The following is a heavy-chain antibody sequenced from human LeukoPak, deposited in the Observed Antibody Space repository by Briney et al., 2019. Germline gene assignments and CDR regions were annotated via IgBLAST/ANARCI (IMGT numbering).Heavy chain of an antibody. Sequence: PGGSLRPSCAASGFTFSSYAMSWVRQAPGKGLEWVSAVSGGGGSTYYADSVRGRFTISRDNAKNSLYLQMNSLRAEDTAVYYCASSEGFHGYYDSSTQKGYWGQGTLVTVSS. CDR1: GFTFSSYA. CDR3: ASSEGFHGYYDSSTQKGY. CDR2: VSGGGGST. J-gene: IGHJ4*02. D-gene: IGHD3-22*01. V-gene: IGHV3-23*01.